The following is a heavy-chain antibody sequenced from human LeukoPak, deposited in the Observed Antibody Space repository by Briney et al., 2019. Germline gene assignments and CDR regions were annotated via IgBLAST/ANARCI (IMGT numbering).Heavy chain of an antibody. Sequence: GGSLRLSCAASGFTFSDSSMNWVRQGPGKGLEWLSYISPTSHTLYADSVKGRFTISRDNAKNSLYLQMNSLRAEDTAVYYCARDLSQGDYSGSYSWGQGTLVTVSS. CDR2: ISPTSHT. J-gene: IGHJ4*02. CDR1: GFTFSDSS. D-gene: IGHD1-26*01. V-gene: IGHV3-69-1*01. CDR3: ARDLSQGDYSGSYS.